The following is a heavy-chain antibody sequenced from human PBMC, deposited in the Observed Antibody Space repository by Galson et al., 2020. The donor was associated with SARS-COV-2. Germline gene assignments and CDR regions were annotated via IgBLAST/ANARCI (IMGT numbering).Heavy chain of an antibody. CDR2: MNPNSSNT. CDR3: ARDHYYDSSGYFGNYYYGIDV. J-gene: IGHJ6*02. CDR1: GYTFTTFN. D-gene: IGHD3-22*01. Sequence: VKVSCEASGYTFTTFNINWVRQAPGQGLEWMGWMNPNSSNTGYAQKFQGRVTMTWNTSISTAYMELSSLTSEDTAVYYCARDHYYDSSGYFGNYYYGIDVWGQGTTVTVSS. V-gene: IGHV1-8*01.